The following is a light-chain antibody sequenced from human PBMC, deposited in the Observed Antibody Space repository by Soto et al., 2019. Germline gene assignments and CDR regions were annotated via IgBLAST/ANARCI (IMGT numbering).Light chain of an antibody. Sequence: DIQMTQSPSSLSASVGDRVTITCRASESISSHLNWYQQKPGKAPKLLIYAASSLQNGVPSRFSGGGSGTDFSLTISNLQPEDFATYYCQQSYSTLSITFGQGTRLEIK. CDR1: ESISSH. J-gene: IGKJ5*01. V-gene: IGKV1-39*01. CDR3: QQSYSTLSIT. CDR2: AAS.